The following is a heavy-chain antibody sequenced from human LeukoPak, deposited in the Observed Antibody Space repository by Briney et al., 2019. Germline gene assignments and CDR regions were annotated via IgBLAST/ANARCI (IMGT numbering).Heavy chain of an antibody. J-gene: IGHJ4*02. CDR2: ISGSGGST. D-gene: IGHD4-17*01. CDR3: AKELRSTDY. Sequence: GGTLRLSCAASGFTFSTYGMNWVRQAPGKGLEWVSTISGSGGSTYYADSVKGRFTISRDNSKSTLYLQMNSLRAEDTAVYYCAKELRSTDYWGQGTLVTVSS. V-gene: IGHV3-23*01. CDR1: GFTFSTYG.